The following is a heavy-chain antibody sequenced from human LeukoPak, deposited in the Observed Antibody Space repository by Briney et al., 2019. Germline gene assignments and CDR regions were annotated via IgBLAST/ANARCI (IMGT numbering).Heavy chain of an antibody. CDR2: VKQDGSEK. Sequence: GGSLRLSCAASGFTFSSYWMSWVRQAPGKGLEWVANVKQDGSEKYYVDSVKGRFTISRDNAKNSLYLQMNSLRAEDTAVYCCARGNSTLYGDYFDYWGQGTLVTVSS. CDR3: ARGNSTLYGDYFDY. D-gene: IGHD4-17*01. CDR1: GFTFSSYW. V-gene: IGHV3-7*01. J-gene: IGHJ4*02.